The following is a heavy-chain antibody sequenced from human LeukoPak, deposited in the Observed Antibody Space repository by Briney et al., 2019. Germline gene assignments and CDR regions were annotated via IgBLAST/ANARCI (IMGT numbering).Heavy chain of an antibody. J-gene: IGHJ4*02. CDR2: ISGSGGST. CDR1: GFTFSSYA. V-gene: IGHV3-23*01. D-gene: IGHD1-26*01. CDR3: AKAWELLDYYFDY. Sequence: PGGSLRLSCAASGFTFSSYAKSWVRQPPGKGLEWVSAISGSGGSTYYADSVKGRFTMSRDNSKNTLYLQMNSLRADDTAVYYCAKAWELLDYYFDYWGQGTLVTVSS.